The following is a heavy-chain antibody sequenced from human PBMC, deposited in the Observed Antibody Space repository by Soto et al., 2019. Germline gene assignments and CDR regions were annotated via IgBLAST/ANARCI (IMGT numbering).Heavy chain of an antibody. CDR2: ISYDGTNE. CDR1: GFAFSSYG. CDR3: MIDGQRLVRWCCDC. V-gene: IGHV3-30*03. J-gene: IGHJ4*02. D-gene: IGHD6-13*01. Sequence: QVQLVESGGGVVQPGRSLRLSCAASGFAFSSYGMHWVRQAPGKGLEWLAVISYDGTNEYYADSVKDRFTISRENSINTLYLQMNVVRAEDAGVYYWMIDGQRLVRWCCDCWGQGTLVRVSS.